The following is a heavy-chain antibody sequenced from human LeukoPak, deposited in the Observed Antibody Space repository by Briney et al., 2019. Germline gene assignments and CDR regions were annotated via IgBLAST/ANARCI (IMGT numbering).Heavy chain of an antibody. D-gene: IGHD5-18*01. Sequence: GGSLRLSCAASGFTFSDYYLSWIRQAPGKGLEWVSYISSGGSTIYYADSVKGRFTISRDNAKNSLYLQMNSLRVEDTAVYYCVRVSSRGTPMAPVDYWGQGTLVTVSP. CDR1: GFTFSDYY. CDR3: VRVSSRGTPMAPVDY. J-gene: IGHJ4*02. CDR2: ISSGGSTI. V-gene: IGHV3-11*01.